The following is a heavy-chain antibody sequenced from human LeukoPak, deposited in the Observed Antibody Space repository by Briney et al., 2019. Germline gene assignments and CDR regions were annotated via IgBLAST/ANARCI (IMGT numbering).Heavy chain of an antibody. Sequence: SETLSRTCAVSGGSISSSNYYWGWIRQPPGKGLEWIGSIYYSGSTYYNPSLKSRVTISVDTSKNQFSLKLSSVTAADTAVYYCARRRIVATIDYWGQGTLVTVSS. V-gene: IGHV4-39*01. J-gene: IGHJ4*02. CDR2: IYYSGST. CDR3: ARRRIVATIDY. CDR1: GGSISSSNYY. D-gene: IGHD5-12*01.